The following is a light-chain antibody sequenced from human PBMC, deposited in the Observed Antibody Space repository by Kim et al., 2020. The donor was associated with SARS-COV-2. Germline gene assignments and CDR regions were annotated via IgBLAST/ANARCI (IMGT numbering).Light chain of an antibody. CDR1: SSDVVGYNY. J-gene: IGLJ1*01. V-gene: IGLV2-14*03. CDR3: TSYRSSGYV. CDR2: DVF. Sequence: QSALTQPASVSGTPGQSITISCTGTSSDVVGYNYVSWYQQYPGKAPKLMIYDVFKRPSGVSNRFSGSKSGNTASLTISGLRAEDEAAYYCTSYRSSGYVFGTGTKVTFL.